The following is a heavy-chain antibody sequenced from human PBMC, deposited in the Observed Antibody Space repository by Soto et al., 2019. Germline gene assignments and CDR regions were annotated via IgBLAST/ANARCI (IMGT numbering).Heavy chain of an antibody. CDR3: ARSIVVVTALDY. D-gene: IGHD2-21*02. CDR2: INAGNGNT. CDR1: GYTFNSYA. J-gene: IGHJ4*02. V-gene: IGHV1-3*01. Sequence: ASVKVSCKASGYTFNSYAMQWVRQATGQRLEWMGWINAGNGNTKYSQKFQGRVTITSDTSASTAYMELSSLRSEDTAVYYCARSIVVVTALDYWGQGTLVTVSS.